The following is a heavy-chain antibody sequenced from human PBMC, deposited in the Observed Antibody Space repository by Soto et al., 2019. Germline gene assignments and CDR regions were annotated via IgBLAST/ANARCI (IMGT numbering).Heavy chain of an antibody. V-gene: IGHV1-24*01. D-gene: IGHD6-13*01. CDR1: GYTLTELS. CDR3: ATDRGIAAAGSFDY. J-gene: IGHJ4*02. CDR2: FDPEDGET. Sequence: ASVKVSCKVSGYTLTELSMHWVRQAPGKGLEWMGGFDPEDGETIYAQKFQGRVTMTEATSTDTAYMELSSLRSEDTAVYYCATDRGIAAAGSFDYWGQGTLVTVSS.